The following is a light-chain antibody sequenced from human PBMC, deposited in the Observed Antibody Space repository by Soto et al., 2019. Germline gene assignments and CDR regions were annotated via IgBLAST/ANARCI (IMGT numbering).Light chain of an antibody. V-gene: IGKV3-20*01. Sequence: EIVLTQSPGTLSLSPGERATLSCRASQSVTSSYLAWYQQKPGQAPRLLIYGASSRATGIPDRFSGSGSGTDFTLTISGLEPEDFAVYYCQQYGSSQAFGGGTKVEIK. CDR1: QSVTSSY. J-gene: IGKJ4*01. CDR2: GAS. CDR3: QQYGSSQA.